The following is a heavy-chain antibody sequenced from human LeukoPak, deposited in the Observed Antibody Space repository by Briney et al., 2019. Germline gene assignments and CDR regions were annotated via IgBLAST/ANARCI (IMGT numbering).Heavy chain of an antibody. Sequence: SETLSLTCTVSGGSISSYYWSWIRQRPGKGLEWSGYIYYSGSTNYNPSLKSRVTISVDTSKNQFSLKLSSVTAADTAVYHCAREGITMIPGAFDIWGQGTMVTVSS. J-gene: IGHJ3*02. CDR2: IYYSGST. CDR3: AREGITMIPGAFDI. V-gene: IGHV4-59*01. CDR1: GGSISSYY. D-gene: IGHD3-10*01.